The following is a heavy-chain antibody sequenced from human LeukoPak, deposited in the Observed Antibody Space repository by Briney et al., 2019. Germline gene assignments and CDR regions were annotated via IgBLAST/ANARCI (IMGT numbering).Heavy chain of an antibody. CDR3: ARVFTVVATMSPFDY. CDR2: ISYDGSNK. Sequence: PERSLRLSCAASGFTFSSYAMHWVRQAPGKGLEWVAVISYDGSNKYYADSVKGRFTISRDNSKNTLYLQMNSLRAEDTAVYYCARVFTVVATMSPFDYWGQGTLVTVSS. D-gene: IGHD5-12*01. CDR1: GFTFSSYA. J-gene: IGHJ4*02. V-gene: IGHV3-30-3*01.